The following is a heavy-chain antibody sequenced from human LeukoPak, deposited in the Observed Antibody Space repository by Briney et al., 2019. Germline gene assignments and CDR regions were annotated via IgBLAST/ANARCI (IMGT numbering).Heavy chain of an antibody. J-gene: IGHJ4*02. D-gene: IGHD3-16*01. CDR3: AREISRFGI. CDR2: IYTGGTT. Sequence: PGGSLRLSCAASGFTVSSSNYMNWVRPAPGKGLEWVSGIYTGGTTYYTDSVKRRFTISRDNPNNTLYLQMHSLRAEDTAVYYCAREISRFGIWGQGTLVTVSS. V-gene: IGHV3-66*01. CDR1: GFTVSSSNY.